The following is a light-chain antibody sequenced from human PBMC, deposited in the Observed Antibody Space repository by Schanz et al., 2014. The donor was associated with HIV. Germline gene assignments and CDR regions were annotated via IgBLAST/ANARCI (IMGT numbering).Light chain of an antibody. J-gene: IGKJ1*01. V-gene: IGKV1-5*03. CDR1: QTIGRL. CDR2: QAS. CDR3: QQYHSQVT. Sequence: IQMTQSPSTVSASVGDRVTITCRASQTIGRLLAWYQQRPGRAPNLLIYQASALETGVPSRFSGSGSGTHFTLTIGCLQPDDFATYLCQQYHSQVTFGQGTKVE.